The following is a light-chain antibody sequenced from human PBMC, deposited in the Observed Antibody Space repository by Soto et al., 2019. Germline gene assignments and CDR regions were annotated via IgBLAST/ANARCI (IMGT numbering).Light chain of an antibody. CDR3: TSYAGSNNLYV. CDR1: SSDIGGYKY. CDR2: EVS. Sequence: QSLLTQPPSASGSPGQSVTISCTGTSSDIGGYKYVSWYQQHAGKAPKLMIYEVSKRPSGVPDRFSGSKSGNTASLTVSGLQAEDEADYYCTSYAGSNNLYVFGTGTKLTVL. V-gene: IGLV2-8*01. J-gene: IGLJ1*01.